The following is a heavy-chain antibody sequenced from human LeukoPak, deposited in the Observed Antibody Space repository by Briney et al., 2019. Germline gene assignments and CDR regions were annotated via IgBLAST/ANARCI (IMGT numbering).Heavy chain of an antibody. CDR2: IRSKAYGGTT. J-gene: IGHJ4*02. CDR3: TRDGSSYDFWSGYSSLGY. V-gene: IGHV3-49*04. Sequence: GRSLRLSCAASGFTFSSYAMSWVRQAPGKGLEWVGFIRSKAYGGTTEYAASVKGRFTISRDDSKSIAYLQMNSLKTEDTAVYYCTRDGSSYDFWSGYSSLGYWGQGTLVTVSS. D-gene: IGHD3-3*01. CDR1: GFTFSSYA.